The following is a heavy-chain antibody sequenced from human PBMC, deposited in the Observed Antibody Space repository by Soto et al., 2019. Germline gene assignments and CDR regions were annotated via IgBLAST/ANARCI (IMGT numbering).Heavy chain of an antibody. CDR3: AKDSGYQLPDNYFYYGLDV. Sequence: WGSLRLSCAASGFTFASHAIHCVRHTPFKWLEWVAAISYDEIDKKYASSVKGRFTVSRDNVKNTLSLQMNSLRPEDTAVYYCAKDSGYQLPDNYFYYGLDVWGQGTTVTVSS. CDR1: GFTFASHA. J-gene: IGHJ6*02. D-gene: IGHD2-2*01. CDR2: ISYDEIDK. V-gene: IGHV3-30*18.